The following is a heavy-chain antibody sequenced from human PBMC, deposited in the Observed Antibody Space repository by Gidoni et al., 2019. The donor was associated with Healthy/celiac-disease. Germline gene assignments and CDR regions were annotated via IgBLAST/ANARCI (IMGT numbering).Heavy chain of an antibody. Sequence: QVQLVESGGGVVQPGRSLRLSCAASGFTFSSYAMHWVRQAPGKGLELVAVISYDGSNKYYADSVKGRFTISRDNSKNTLYLQMNSLRAEDTAVYYCARGLRLAAAAYVYNWFDPWGQGTLVTVSS. J-gene: IGHJ5*02. CDR2: ISYDGSNK. CDR3: ARGLRLAAAAYVYNWFDP. CDR1: GFTFSSYA. V-gene: IGHV3-30-3*01. D-gene: IGHD6-13*01.